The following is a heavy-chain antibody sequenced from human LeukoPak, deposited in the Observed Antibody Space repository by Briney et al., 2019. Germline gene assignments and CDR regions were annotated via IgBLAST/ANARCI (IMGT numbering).Heavy chain of an antibody. V-gene: IGHV4-59*01. CDR3: ARTDYYGNRDFDY. CDR2: IYYSGST. CDR1: GGSISSYY. D-gene: IGHD3-10*01. J-gene: IGHJ4*02. Sequence: SETLSLTCTVSGGSISSYYWSWIRQPPGKGLEWIGYIYYSGSTNYNPSLKSRVTISVDTSKHRFSLKLSSVTAADTAVYYCARTDYYGNRDFDYWGQGTLVTVSS.